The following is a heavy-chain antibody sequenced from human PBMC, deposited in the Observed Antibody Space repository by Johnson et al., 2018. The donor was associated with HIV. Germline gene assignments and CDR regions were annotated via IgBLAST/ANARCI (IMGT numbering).Heavy chain of an antibody. CDR1: GFTFDDYG. CDR3: AKDLIAAAAPTAFDI. V-gene: IGHV3-43*02. Sequence: EVQVLESGGGVVRPGGSLRLSCAASGFTFDDYGMSWVCQAPGKGLEWVSGISWDGGSTYYADSVKGRFTISRDNSKNSLYLQMNSLRTEDTALYYCAKDLIAAAAPTAFDIWGQGTMVTVSS. D-gene: IGHD6-13*01. CDR2: ISWDGGST. J-gene: IGHJ3*02.